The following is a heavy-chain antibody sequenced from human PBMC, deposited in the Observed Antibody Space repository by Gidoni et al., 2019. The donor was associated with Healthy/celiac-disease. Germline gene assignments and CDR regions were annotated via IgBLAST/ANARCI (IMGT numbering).Heavy chain of an antibody. J-gene: IGHJ4*02. V-gene: IGHV3-66*01. D-gene: IGHD3-22*01. CDR1: GFTVSSNS. CDR2: IYSGGST. Sequence: EVQLVESGGGLVQPGGSLRLSCAASGFTVSSNSMSWVRQAPGKGLEWVSVIYSGGSTYYADSVKGRFTISRDNSKNTLYLQMNSLRAEDTAVYYCARDGYYYDSSGYYFDYWGQGTLVTVSS. CDR3: ARDGYYYDSSGYYFDY.